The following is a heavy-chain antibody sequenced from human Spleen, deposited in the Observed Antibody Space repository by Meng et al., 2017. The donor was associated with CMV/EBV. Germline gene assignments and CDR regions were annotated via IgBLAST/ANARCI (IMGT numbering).Heavy chain of an antibody. J-gene: IGHJ4*02. CDR1: GFTFSGSA. CDR3: TSPSETNWNDFGY. CDR2: IRSKANSYAT. V-gene: IGHV3-73*01. D-gene: IGHD1-20*01. Sequence: GESLKISCAASGFTFSGSAMHWVRQASGKGLEWVGRIRSKANSYATAYAASVKGRFTISRDDSKNTAYLQMNSLKTEDTAVYYCTSPSETNWNDFGYWGQGTLVTVSS.